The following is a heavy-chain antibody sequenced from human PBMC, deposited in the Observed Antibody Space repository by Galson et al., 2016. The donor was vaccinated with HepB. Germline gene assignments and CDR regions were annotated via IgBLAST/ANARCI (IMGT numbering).Heavy chain of an antibody. J-gene: IGHJ3*01. CDR2: LSYSGRT. Sequence: SETLSLTCTVSGGSIRSTNYYWGWMRQSAGMAPEWIGSLSYSGRTYYNPSLKSRVSISADTADNEFSLTLTSLTAADTAVYYCARATGWLHLMGVWGQGIMVTVSS. CDR3: ARATGWLHLMGV. D-gene: IGHD2-8*01. CDR1: GGSIRSTNYY. V-gene: IGHV4-39*07.